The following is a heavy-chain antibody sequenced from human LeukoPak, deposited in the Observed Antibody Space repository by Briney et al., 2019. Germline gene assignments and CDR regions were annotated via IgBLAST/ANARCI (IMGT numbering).Heavy chain of an antibody. D-gene: IGHD3-10*01. CDR1: GYSISSGYY. V-gene: IGHV4-38-2*02. Sequence: SETLSLTCSVSGYSISSGYYWGWIRQSPGKGLEWIGIINHSGSNSYNPSLKSRVTISVDTSKNQFSLKLTSVTAADTAVYYCARDIVRGEDAFDIWGQGTVVTVSS. CDR3: ARDIVRGEDAFDI. CDR2: INHSGSN. J-gene: IGHJ3*02.